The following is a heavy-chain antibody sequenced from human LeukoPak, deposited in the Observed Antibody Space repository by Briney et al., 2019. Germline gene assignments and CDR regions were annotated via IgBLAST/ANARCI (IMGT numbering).Heavy chain of an antibody. D-gene: IGHD4-17*01. J-gene: IGHJ6*02. CDR1: GGTFSSYA. CDR2: IIPILGIA. V-gene: IGHV1-69*04. CDR3: ARGGGYGDYNYGMDV. Sequence: ASVKVSCKASGGTFSSYAISWVRQAPGQGLEWMGRIIPILGIANYAQKFQGRVTITADKSTSTAYMELSSLRSEDTAVYYCARGGGYGDYNYGMDVWGQGTTVTVSS.